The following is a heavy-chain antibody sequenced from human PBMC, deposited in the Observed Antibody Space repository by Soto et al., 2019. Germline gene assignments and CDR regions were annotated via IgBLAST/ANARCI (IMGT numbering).Heavy chain of an antibody. CDR3: CTEEWAPYYFDL. Sequence: EVQLVESGGGLVQPGGSLRLSCAAAGFIFRSYWMRWVRQAPGKGLEWVANIKQDGSEKYYVDSVKGGFTISRDSAKNSLYLQMNSLSAEDTAVYFCCTEEWAPYYFDLWGQGTLVTGSS. J-gene: IGHJ4*02. CDR2: IKQDGSEK. D-gene: IGHD2-8*01. CDR1: GFIFRSYW. V-gene: IGHV3-7*05.